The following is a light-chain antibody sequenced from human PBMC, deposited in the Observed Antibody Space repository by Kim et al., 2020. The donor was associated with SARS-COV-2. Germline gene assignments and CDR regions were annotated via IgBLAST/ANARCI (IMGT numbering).Light chain of an antibody. CDR2: EVF. J-gene: IGKJ2*01. CDR3: MHDVQLPYT. Sequence: PASGSCKNGQSLVYSAGMTSLYGFLRKPSQPPQLQIYEVFNRFSGVADRFSGSGSGTDFTLEISRVEAEDDGVYYCMHDVQLPYTFCQGTKLEI. V-gene: IGKV2D-29*01. CDR1: QSLVYSAGMTS.